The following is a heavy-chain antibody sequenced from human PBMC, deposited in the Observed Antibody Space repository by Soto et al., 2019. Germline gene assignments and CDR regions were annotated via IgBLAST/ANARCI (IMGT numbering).Heavy chain of an antibody. CDR2: IVPTVDTS. V-gene: IGHV1-69*14. CDR1: GATFSSYA. Sequence: QVQLVQSGAEVRQPASSVKVSCKTSGATFSSYAITWVRQSPGQGLEWMGGIVPTVDTSTYEQKFQGRVTITADKFTNTVYMELSSLRSDDTAVYYCVRVVAIPGYPDNWGQGTLVTVSS. D-gene: IGHD5-12*01. J-gene: IGHJ4*02. CDR3: VRVVAIPGYPDN.